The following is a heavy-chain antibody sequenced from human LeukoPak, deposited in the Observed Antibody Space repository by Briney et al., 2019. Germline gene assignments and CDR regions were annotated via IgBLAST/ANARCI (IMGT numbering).Heavy chain of an antibody. CDR3: ARTEVVPAAFGAFDI. Sequence: PSETLSLTCTVYGGSIISSNYHWGWIRQPPGKGLEWIASIFHSGATYYNPSLKSRVTISVDTSKNQFSLKLSSVTAADTAVYYCARTEVVPAAFGAFDIWGQGTMVTVSS. V-gene: IGHV4-39*07. J-gene: IGHJ3*02. CDR1: GGSIISSNYH. CDR2: IFHSGAT. D-gene: IGHD2-2*01.